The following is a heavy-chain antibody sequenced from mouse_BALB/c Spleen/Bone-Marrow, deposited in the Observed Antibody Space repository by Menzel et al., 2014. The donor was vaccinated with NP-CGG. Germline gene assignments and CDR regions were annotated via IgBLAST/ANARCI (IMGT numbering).Heavy chain of an antibody. CDR3: SRVTSPFYFDY. D-gene: IGHD2-2*01. CDR1: GFSLSTSGMG. J-gene: IGHJ2*01. CDR2: IYWDDDK. V-gene: IGHV8-12*01. Sequence: QVTLKVCGPGILQPSQTLSLTCSFSGFSLSTSGMGVSWIRQPSGKGLEWLAHIYWDDDKRYNPSLKSRLTISKDTSSNQVFLKITSVDTVDTATYYSSRVTSPFYFDYWGQGTTLIVSS.